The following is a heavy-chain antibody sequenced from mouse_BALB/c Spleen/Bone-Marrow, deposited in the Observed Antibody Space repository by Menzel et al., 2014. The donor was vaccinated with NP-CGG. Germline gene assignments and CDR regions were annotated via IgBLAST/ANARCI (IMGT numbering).Heavy chain of an antibody. CDR2: INPSNGRT. V-gene: IGHV1S81*02. Sequence: VKLVESGAELVKPGASVKLSCKASGYTFTGYWMHWGKQRPGQGLEWIGEINPSNGRTNYNEKFKSMATLTVDKSSSTAYMRLSSLTSEDSAVFYCARLIYGSSYIVDFWGQGTSVTVSS. CDR3: ARLIYGSSYIVDF. J-gene: IGHJ4*01. CDR1: GYTFTGYW. D-gene: IGHD1-1*01.